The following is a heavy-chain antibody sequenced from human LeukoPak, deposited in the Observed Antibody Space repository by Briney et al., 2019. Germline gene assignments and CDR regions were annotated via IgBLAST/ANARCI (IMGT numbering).Heavy chain of an antibody. CDR1: GFTFSSSA. J-gene: IGHJ5*02. CDR3: AKNQRGEPPRPLDP. Sequence: PGGSLRLSCAASGFTFSSSAMSWVRQVPGKGLEWVSGISASGGSTYYADSVRGRFTISRDNSKNTLYVQMNSLRDEDTAVYYGAKNQRGEPPRPLDPWGQGTLLTV. V-gene: IGHV3-23*01. D-gene: IGHD1-14*01. CDR2: ISASGGST.